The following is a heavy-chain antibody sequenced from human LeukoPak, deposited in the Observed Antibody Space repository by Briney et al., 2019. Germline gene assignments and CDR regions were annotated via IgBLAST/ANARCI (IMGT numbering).Heavy chain of an antibody. D-gene: IGHD6-6*01. CDR1: GYTFSHYG. Sequence: GASVKVSCKASGYTFSHYGISWVRQAPGQGFEWMGWISADNGNTNYAQKLQGRVTMTTDTSTSTAYMELRSLRSDDTAVYYCARDPLSSSSLHYYYYMDVWGKGTTVTVSS. CDR2: ISADNGNT. CDR3: ARDPLSSSSLHYYYYMDV. V-gene: IGHV1-18*01. J-gene: IGHJ6*03.